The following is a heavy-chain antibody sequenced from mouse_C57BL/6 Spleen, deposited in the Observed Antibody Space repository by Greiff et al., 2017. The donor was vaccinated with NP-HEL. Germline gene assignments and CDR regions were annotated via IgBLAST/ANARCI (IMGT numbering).Heavy chain of an antibody. CDR3: ARSWERGAFAY. J-gene: IGHJ3*01. Sequence: VQLQESGPELVKPGASVKISCKASGYSFTSYYIHWVKQRPGQGLEWIGWIYPGSGNTKYNEKFKGKATLTADTSSSTAYMQLSSLTSEDSAVYYCARSWERGAFAYWGQGTLVTVSA. D-gene: IGHD4-1*01. V-gene: IGHV1-66*01. CDR2: IYPGSGNT. CDR1: GYSFTSYY.